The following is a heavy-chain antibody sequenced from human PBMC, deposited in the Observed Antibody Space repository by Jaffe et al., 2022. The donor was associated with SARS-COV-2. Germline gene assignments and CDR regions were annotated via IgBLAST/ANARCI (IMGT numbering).Heavy chain of an antibody. CDR2: INPSGGST. CDR3: ARDTPREIVAPGLGMDV. D-gene: IGHD3-22*01. CDR1: GYTFTSYY. Sequence: QVQLVQSGAEVKKPGASVKVSCKASGYTFTSYYMHWVRQAPGQGLEWMGIINPSGGSTSYAQKFQGRVTMTRDTSTSTVYMELSSLRSEDTAVYYCARDTPREIVAPGLGMDVWGQGTTVTVSS. V-gene: IGHV1-46*01. J-gene: IGHJ6*02.